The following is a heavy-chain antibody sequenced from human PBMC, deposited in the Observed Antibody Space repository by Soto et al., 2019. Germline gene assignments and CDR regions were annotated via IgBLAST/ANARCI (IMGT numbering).Heavy chain of an antibody. CDR1: GFTFSTYA. CDR3: AKGYSSGWYPGGD. D-gene: IGHD6-19*01. Sequence: EVQLLESGGGLVQPGGSLRLSCAASGFTFSTYAMSWVRQAPGKGLEWVSAISDSGGRRNYADSVKGRFTISRDNSKNTLYLQVNSLRAEDTAVYYCAKGYSSGWYPGGDWGQGTLVTVSS. J-gene: IGHJ4*02. CDR2: ISDSGGRR. V-gene: IGHV3-23*01.